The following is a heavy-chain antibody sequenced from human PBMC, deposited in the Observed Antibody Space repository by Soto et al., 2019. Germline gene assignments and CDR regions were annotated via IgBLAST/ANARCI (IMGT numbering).Heavy chain of an antibody. V-gene: IGHV4-59*01. Sequence: SETLSLTCTVSGGSISSYYWSWIRQPPGKGLEWIGYIYYSGSTNYNPSLKSRVTISVDTSKNQFSLKLSSVTAADTAVYYCARDGPGGLLYFDYWGQGTLVTVSS. CDR3: ARDGPGGLLYFDY. CDR2: IYYSGST. CDR1: GGSISSYY. J-gene: IGHJ4*02. D-gene: IGHD3-10*01.